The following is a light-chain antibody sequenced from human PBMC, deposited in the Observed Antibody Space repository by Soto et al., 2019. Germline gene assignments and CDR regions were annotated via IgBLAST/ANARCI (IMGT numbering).Light chain of an antibody. CDR1: QDIRID. CDR2: AAS. Sequence: AIQMTQSPSSLSASVGDRVTITCRASQDIRIDLGWYQHKAGKAPKLLIYAASSLQSGVPSRFNGGGSGTDFTLTISSLQPEDFATYYCLQDHNYPLTFGQGTKVDIK. CDR3: LQDHNYPLT. J-gene: IGKJ1*01. V-gene: IGKV1-6*01.